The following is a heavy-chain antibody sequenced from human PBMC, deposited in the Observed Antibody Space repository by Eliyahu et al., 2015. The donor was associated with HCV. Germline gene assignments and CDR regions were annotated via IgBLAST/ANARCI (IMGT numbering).Heavy chain of an antibody. CDR3: ARGDIVVVASTEYFQH. V-gene: IGHV4-34*01. Sequence: QVQLQQWGAGLLKPSETLSLTCGVYGGSFSGYYWSWIRQPPGKGLEWIGEINHSGSTNYNPSLKSRVTISVDTSKNQFSLNLTSVTVADTAVYYCARGDIVVVASTEYFQHWGQGTLVIVSS. J-gene: IGHJ1*01. CDR2: INHSGST. CDR1: GGSFSGYY. D-gene: IGHD2-15*01.